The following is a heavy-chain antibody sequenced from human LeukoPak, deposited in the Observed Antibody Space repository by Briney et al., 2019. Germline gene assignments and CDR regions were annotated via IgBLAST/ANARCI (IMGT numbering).Heavy chain of an antibody. V-gene: IGHV4-39*07. Sequence: SETLSLTCSVSDGSISSGYYYWGWIRQPPGKGLEWIGEINHSGSTNYNPSLKSRVTISVDTSKNQFSLKLSSVTAADTAVYYCARRGRSSSWYTHYYYMDVWGKGTTVTISS. CDR3: ARRGRSSSWYTHYYYMDV. CDR1: DGSISSGYYY. J-gene: IGHJ6*03. CDR2: INHSGST. D-gene: IGHD6-13*01.